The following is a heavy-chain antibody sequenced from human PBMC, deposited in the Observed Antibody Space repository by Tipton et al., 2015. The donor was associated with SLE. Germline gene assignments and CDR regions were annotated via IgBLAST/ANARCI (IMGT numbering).Heavy chain of an antibody. V-gene: IGHV4-38-2*02. CDR3: ARDQWDY. J-gene: IGHJ4*02. Sequence: TLSLTCAVYGASFSGYYWGWIRQPPGKGLEWIGSMYHSGDTFYNPSLKSRLTISMDKSKNQYSLKLSSVTAADTAVYYCARDQWDYWGQGILVTVSS. CDR2: MYHSGDT. CDR1: GASFSGYY. D-gene: IGHD6-19*01.